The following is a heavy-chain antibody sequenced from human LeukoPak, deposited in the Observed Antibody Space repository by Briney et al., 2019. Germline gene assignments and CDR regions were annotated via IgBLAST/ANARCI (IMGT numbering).Heavy chain of an antibody. CDR1: GGSISSYY. CDR3: ARRIISGYTDY. J-gene: IGHJ4*02. V-gene: IGHV4-59*01. Sequence: SETLSLTCSVSGGSISSYYWTWIRRPPEKGLEWIGHIYYGGSANYNPSLKSRVTISVDASKKQFFLKLTSVTAADTAVYFCARRIISGYTDYWGQGTLVTVSS. CDR2: IYYGGSA. D-gene: IGHD3-22*01.